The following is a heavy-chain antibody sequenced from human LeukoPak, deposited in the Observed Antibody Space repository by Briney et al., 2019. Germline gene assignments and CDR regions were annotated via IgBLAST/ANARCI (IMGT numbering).Heavy chain of an antibody. Sequence: SETLSLTCAVYGGSFSGYYWSWIRQPPGKGLEWIGEINHSGSTNYNPSLKSRVTISVDTSKNQFSLKLSSVTAADTAVYFCARDPLSTNDFDIWGQGTMVTVSS. CDR3: ARDPLSTNDFDI. D-gene: IGHD1-1*01. CDR2: INHSGST. J-gene: IGHJ3*02. V-gene: IGHV4-34*01. CDR1: GGSFSGYY.